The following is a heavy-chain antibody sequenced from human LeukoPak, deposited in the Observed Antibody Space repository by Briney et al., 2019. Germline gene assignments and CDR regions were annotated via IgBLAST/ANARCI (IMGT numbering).Heavy chain of an antibody. CDR1: GFTVSSNY. CDR2: IYSGGST. D-gene: IGHD3-16*01. J-gene: IGHJ4*02. V-gene: IGHV3-53*01. CDR3: ARNPVWDYYFDY. Sequence: PGGSLRLSCAASGFTVSSNYMSWVRQAPGKGLEWVSVIYSGGSTYYADSVKGRFTISRDNSKNTLYLQMNSLRAEDTAVYYCARNPVWDYYFDYWGQGTLATVSS.